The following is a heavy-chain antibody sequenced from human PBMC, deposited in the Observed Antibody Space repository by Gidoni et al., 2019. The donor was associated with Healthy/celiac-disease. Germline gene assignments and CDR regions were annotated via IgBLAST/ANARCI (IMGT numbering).Heavy chain of an antibody. CDR3: ARVVDIVATTPYFDY. J-gene: IGHJ4*02. CDR1: GGTFSSYA. Sequence: QVQLVQSGAEVKKPGSSVTVFCKASGGTFSSYAISWVRQAPGQGLEWMGGILPIFGTANYAQKFQGRVTITADESTSTAYMELSSLRSEDTAVYYCARVVDIVATTPYFDYWGQGTLVTVSS. V-gene: IGHV1-69*01. D-gene: IGHD5-12*01. CDR2: ILPIFGTA.